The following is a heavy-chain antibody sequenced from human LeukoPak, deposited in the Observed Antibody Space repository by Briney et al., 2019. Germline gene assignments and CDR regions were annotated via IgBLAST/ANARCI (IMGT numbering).Heavy chain of an antibody. CDR3: AREGGHYGSGSSDY. V-gene: IGHV3-21*01. J-gene: IGHJ4*02. Sequence: PGGSLRLSCAASGFTFSSYSMNWVRQAPGKGLEWLSSISISSSYIYYADSVKGRFTISRDNAKNSLYLQMNSLRAEDTAVYYCAREGGHYGSGSSDYWGQGTLVTVSS. CDR2: ISISSSYI. D-gene: IGHD3-10*01. CDR1: GFTFSSYS.